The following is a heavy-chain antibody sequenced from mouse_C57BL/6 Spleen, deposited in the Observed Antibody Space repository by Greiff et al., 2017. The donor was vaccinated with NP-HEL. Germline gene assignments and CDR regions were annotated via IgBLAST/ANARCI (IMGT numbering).Heavy chain of an antibody. J-gene: IGHJ3*01. CDR2: INPNNGGT. CDR3: ARETVYDGYSWFAY. Sequence: EVQLQQSGPELVKPGASVKISCKASGYTFTDYYMNWVKQSHGKSLEWIGDINPNNGGTSYNQKFKGKATLTVDKSSSTAYMELRSLTSEDSAVYYCARETVYDGYSWFAYWGQGTLVTVSA. CDR1: GYTFTDYY. D-gene: IGHD2-3*01. V-gene: IGHV1-26*01.